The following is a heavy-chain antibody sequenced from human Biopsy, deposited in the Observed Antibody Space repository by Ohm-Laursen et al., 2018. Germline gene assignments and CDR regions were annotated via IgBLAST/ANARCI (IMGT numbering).Heavy chain of an antibody. V-gene: IGHV4-59*01. D-gene: IGHD2/OR15-2a*01. CDR1: GGSISNYF. CDR2: FRFEDRT. Sequence: SETLSLTCAVSGGSISNYFWTWIRQPPGKGLEWIGYFRFEDRTNYNPSLKSRVTILVDTSKNQFSLRLNSVTAADTAVYYCARATNSTGWPYYYFYGMDVWGQGTTVTVSS. CDR3: ARATNSTGWPYYYFYGMDV. J-gene: IGHJ6*02.